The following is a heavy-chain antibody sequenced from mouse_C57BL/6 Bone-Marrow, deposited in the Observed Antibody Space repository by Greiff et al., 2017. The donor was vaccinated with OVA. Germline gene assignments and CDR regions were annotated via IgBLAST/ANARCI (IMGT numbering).Heavy chain of an antibody. V-gene: IGHV1-72*01. CDR1: GYTLTSYW. CDR2: IDPNSGGT. D-gene: IGHD2-1*01. J-gene: IGHJ1*03. CDR3: ARRAVYGNYFWPWYFDV. Sequence: VQLQQPGAELVKPGASVKLSCKASGYTLTSYWMHWVKQRPGRGLEWIGRIDPNSGGTKYNEKFKSKATLTVDKPSSTAYMQLSSLTSEDSAVYYCARRAVYGNYFWPWYFDVWGTGTTVTVSS.